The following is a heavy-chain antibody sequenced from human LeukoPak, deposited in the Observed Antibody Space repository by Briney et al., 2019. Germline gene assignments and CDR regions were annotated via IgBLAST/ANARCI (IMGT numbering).Heavy chain of an antibody. CDR3: ARDLGVAGAPHFRGYFDY. J-gene: IGHJ4*02. D-gene: IGHD3-3*01. CDR1: GYTFTGYY. CDR2: INPNSGGT. V-gene: IGHV1-2*02. Sequence: GASVKVSCKASGYTFTGYYMHWVRQAPGQGLEWMGWINPNSGGTNYAQKFQGRVTMTRDTSISTAYMELSRLRSDDTAVYYCARDLGVAGAPHFRGYFDYWGQGTLVTVSS.